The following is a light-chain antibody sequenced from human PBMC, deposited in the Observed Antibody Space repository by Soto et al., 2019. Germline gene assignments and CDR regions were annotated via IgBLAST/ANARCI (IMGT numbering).Light chain of an antibody. CDR1: QSVSSY. CDR2: DAS. J-gene: IGKJ2*01. CDR3: QQRSNWRPYT. Sequence: EIVLTQSPATLSLSPGERATLSCRASQSVSSYLAWYQQKPGQAPRLLIYDASNRATGIPARFSGSGSGTDFTLTISSLEPEAFAVYYCQQRSNWRPYTFGQGTKLEIK. V-gene: IGKV3-11*01.